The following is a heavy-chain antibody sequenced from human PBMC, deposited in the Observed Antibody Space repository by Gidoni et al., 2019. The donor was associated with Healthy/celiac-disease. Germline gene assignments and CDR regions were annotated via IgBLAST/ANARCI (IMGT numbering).Heavy chain of an antibody. J-gene: IGHJ1*01. CDR1: GFTFSSYG. V-gene: IGHV3-30*18. CDR2: ISYDGSNK. CDR3: AKDGQQLIYFQH. Sequence: QVQLVESGGGVVQPGRSLRLSCAASGFTFSSYGMHWVRQAPGKGLEWVAVISYDGSNKYYADSVKGRFTISRDNSKNTLYLQMNSLRAEDTAVYYCAKDGQQLIYFQHWGQGTLVTVSS. D-gene: IGHD6-13*01.